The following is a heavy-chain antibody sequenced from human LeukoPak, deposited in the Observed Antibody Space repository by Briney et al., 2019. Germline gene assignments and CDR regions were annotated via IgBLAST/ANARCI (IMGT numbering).Heavy chain of an antibody. D-gene: IGHD3-22*01. Sequence: GGSLRLSCAASGFTFSSYEMNWVRQAPGKGLEWVSYISSSGSTIYYADSVKGRFTISRDNAKNSLYLQMNSLRAEDTAVYYCARRDYYDSSGYDYWGQGTLVTVSS. J-gene: IGHJ4*02. CDR2: ISSSGSTI. V-gene: IGHV3-48*03. CDR1: GFTFSSYE. CDR3: ARRDYYDSSGYDY.